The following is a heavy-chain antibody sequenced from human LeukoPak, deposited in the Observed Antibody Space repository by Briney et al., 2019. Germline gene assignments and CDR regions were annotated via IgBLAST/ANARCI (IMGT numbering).Heavy chain of an antibody. Sequence: SQTLSLTCAISGDSVSSNRTSWNWIRQSPSRGLEWLGRTYYRSKWYNDYAVSLKSRITINPDTSKKQFSLQLNSVTPEDTAVYYFARGGAGFDYGGREPWSPSPQ. CDR1: GDSVSSNRTS. CDR3: ARGGAGFDY. V-gene: IGHV6-1*01. J-gene: IGHJ4*02. CDR2: TYYRSKWYN. D-gene: IGHD3-16*01.